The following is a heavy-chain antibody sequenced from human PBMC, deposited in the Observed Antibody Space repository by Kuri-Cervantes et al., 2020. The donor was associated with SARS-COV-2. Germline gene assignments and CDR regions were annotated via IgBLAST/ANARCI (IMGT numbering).Heavy chain of an antibody. V-gene: IGHV4-59*11. Sequence: SETLSLTCTVSGGSISSHYWSWIRQPPGKGLEWIGYIYYSGSTNYNPSLKSRVTISVDRSKNQFSLKLSSVTAADTAVYHCARDRGGHMDVWGKGTTVTVSS. CDR1: GGSISSHY. J-gene: IGHJ6*03. CDR3: ARDRGGHMDV. CDR2: IYYSGST. D-gene: IGHD3-16*01.